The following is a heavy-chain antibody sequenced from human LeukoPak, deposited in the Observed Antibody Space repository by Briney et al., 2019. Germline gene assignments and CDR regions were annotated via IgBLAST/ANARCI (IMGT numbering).Heavy chain of an antibody. CDR3: AKESPYCHGTDCRIYYFDP. Sequence: GESLRLSCAASGFTFRSYAMGWVRQAPGKGLEWVSAISKDADATYYAGSVKGRFTISRDNSKDTLSLQMNSLRAEDTAVYYCAKESPYCHGTDCRIYYFDPWGQGTLVTVSS. CDR1: GFTFRSYA. CDR2: ISKDADAT. D-gene: IGHD2-15*01. J-gene: IGHJ4*02. V-gene: IGHV3-23*01.